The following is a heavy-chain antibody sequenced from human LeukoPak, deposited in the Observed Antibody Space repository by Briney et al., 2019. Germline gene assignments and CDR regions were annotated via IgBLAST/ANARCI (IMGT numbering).Heavy chain of an antibody. CDR2: ISYDGNNK. V-gene: IGHV3-30*18. CDR1: GFTFSSYG. CDR3: AKKYHRPYSSGWYAPFDY. Sequence: GGSLRLSCAASGFTFSSYGMHWVRQAPGKGLEWVAVISYDGNNKYYADSVKGRFTISRDNSKNTLYLQMNSLRAEDTAVYYCAKKYHRPYSSGWYAPFDYWGQGTLVTVSS. D-gene: IGHD6-19*01. J-gene: IGHJ4*02.